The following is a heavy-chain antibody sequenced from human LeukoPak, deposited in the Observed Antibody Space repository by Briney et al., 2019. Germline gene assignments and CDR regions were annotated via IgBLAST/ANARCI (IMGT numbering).Heavy chain of an antibody. CDR2: ISSSSSYT. J-gene: IGHJ4*02. CDR3: ARDEGLDTAMIKRGFDY. CDR1: GFTFSDYY. D-gene: IGHD5-18*01. V-gene: IGHV3-11*06. Sequence: GGSLRLSCAASGFTFSDYYMSWIRQAPGKGLEWVSYISSSSSYTNYADSVKGRFTISRDNAKNTLYLQMNSLRAEDTAVYYCARDEGLDTAMIKRGFDYWGQGTLVTVSS.